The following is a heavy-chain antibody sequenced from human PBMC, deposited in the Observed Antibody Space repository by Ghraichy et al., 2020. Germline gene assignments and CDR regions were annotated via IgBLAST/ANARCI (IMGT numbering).Heavy chain of an antibody. CDR1: GFTFSTYD. CDR2: IGSTGDT. CDR3: ARVGPFLGGMDV. Sequence: GGSLRLSCAASGFTFSTYDMHWVRQATGKGLEWVSAIGSTGDTYYPGSVKGRFTISRENAKNSLYLQMNSLRAGDTAVYYCARVGPFLGGMDVWGQGTTVTVSS. D-gene: IGHD3-16*01. V-gene: IGHV3-13*01. J-gene: IGHJ6*02.